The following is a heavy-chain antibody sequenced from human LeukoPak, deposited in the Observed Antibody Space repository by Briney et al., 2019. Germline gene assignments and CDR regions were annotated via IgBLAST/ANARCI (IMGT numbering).Heavy chain of an antibody. V-gene: IGHV4-59*01. Sequence: SETLSLTCTVSGGSISSYYWSWIRQPPGKGLEWIGYIHYSGSTNYNPSLKSRVTISLDTSRNQFSLKLSSVTAADTAVYYCARDLNGDSGRTRALGYWGQGTLVTVSS. CDR3: ARDLNGDSGRTRALGY. CDR2: IHYSGST. J-gene: IGHJ4*02. CDR1: GGSISSYY. D-gene: IGHD6-19*01.